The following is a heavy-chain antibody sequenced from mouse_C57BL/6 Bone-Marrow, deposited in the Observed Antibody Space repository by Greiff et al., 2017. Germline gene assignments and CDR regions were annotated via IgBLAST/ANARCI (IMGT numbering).Heavy chain of an antibody. D-gene: IGHD2-12*01. J-gene: IGHJ3*01. Sequence: EVQLQQSVPELVRPGASVKLSCTASGFYINNTYMHWVKQSPEQRLEWIGRIDPEYGTTKYTPKFQGKATITADPSSNTAYLQLSSLTSEDTAVSDVARSAGNDDSFAYWGQGTLVTVSA. V-gene: IGHV14-3*01. CDR1: GFYINNTY. CDR2: IDPEYGTT. CDR3: ARSAGNDDSFAY.